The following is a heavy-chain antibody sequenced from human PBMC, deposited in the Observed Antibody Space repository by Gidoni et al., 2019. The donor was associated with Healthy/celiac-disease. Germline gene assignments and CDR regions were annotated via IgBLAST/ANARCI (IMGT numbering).Heavy chain of an antibody. CDR2: IYSGGST. D-gene: IGHD4-17*01. V-gene: IGHV3-53*02. Sequence: EVQLVETAGGLIQPGGSLRLSCAASGFTLSSNYMSWVRQAPGKGLEWVSVIYSGGSTYYADSVKGRFTISRDNSKNTLYLQMNSLRAEDTAVYYCARADYGDSLRHWYFDLWGRGTLVTVSS. J-gene: IGHJ2*01. CDR1: GFTLSSNY. CDR3: ARADYGDSLRHWYFDL.